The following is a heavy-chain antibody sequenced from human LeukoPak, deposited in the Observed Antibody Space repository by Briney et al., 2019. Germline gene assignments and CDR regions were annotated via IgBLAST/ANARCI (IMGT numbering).Heavy chain of an antibody. D-gene: IGHD3-3*01. V-gene: IGHV3-7*01. CDR3: ARVFGDFWSGYYTSHFDY. J-gene: IGHJ4*02. CDR2: IKQDGSEK. CDR1: GFTFSSYW. Sequence: SGGSLRLSCAASGFTFSSYWMSWVRQAPGKGLEWVANIKQDGSEKYYVDSVKGRLTISRDTAKNSLYLQMNSLRAEDTAVYYCARVFGDFWSGYYTSHFDYWGQGTLVTVSS.